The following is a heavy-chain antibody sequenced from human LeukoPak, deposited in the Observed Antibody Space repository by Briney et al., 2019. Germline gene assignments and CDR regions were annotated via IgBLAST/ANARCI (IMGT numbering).Heavy chain of an antibody. CDR1: GFTFSSYG. CDR3: AKVHDYGDHLGGLGFDY. CDR2: ISYDGSNK. D-gene: IGHD4-17*01. J-gene: IGHJ4*02. V-gene: IGHV3-30*18. Sequence: PGGSLRLSCFASGFTFSSYGMHWVRQAPGKGLEWVAVISYDGSNKYYADSVKGRFTISRDNSKNTLYLQMNSLRAEDTAVYYCAKVHDYGDHLGGLGFDYWGQGTLVTVSS.